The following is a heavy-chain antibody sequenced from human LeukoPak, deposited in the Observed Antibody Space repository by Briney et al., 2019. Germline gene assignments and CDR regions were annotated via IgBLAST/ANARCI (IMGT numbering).Heavy chain of an antibody. Sequence: KTSETLSLTCTVSGGSISSYYWSWIRQPPGKGLEWIGYIYYSGSTNYNPPLKSRVTISVDTSKNQFSLKLSSVTAADTAVYYCARGTPPHGSGSYFIDYWGQGTLVTVSS. D-gene: IGHD3-10*01. CDR2: IYYSGST. V-gene: IGHV4-59*01. CDR1: GGSISSYY. J-gene: IGHJ4*02. CDR3: ARGTPPHGSGSYFIDY.